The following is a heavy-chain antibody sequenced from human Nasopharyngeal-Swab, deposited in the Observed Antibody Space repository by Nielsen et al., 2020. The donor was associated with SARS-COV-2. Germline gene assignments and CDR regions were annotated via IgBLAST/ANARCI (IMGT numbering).Heavy chain of an antibody. V-gene: IGHV4-39*07. D-gene: IGHD2-2*01. J-gene: IGHJ4*02. CDR3: ARGSVVPAAPAVDYFDY. Sequence: WIRQPPGEGLEWIGSIYYSGSTNYNPSLKSRVTISVDTSKNQFSLKLSSVTAADTAVYYCARGSVVPAAPAVDYFDYWGQGTLVTVSS. CDR2: IYYSGST.